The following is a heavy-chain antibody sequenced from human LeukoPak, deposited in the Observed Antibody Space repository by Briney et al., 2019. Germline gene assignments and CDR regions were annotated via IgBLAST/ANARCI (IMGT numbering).Heavy chain of an antibody. V-gene: IGHV1-69*13. CDR1: GGTFISYA. Sequence: ASVTVSCKASGGTFISYATSWVRQAPGQGLEWMGGIIPRFGTTNYANRFQGRVTITADESSSTVYMELNSLRSEDTGVFYCARHAYYDFWSGAKFDSWGQGILVTVSS. CDR3: ARHAYYDFWSGAKFDS. D-gene: IGHD3-3*01. J-gene: IGHJ4*02. CDR2: IIPRFGTT.